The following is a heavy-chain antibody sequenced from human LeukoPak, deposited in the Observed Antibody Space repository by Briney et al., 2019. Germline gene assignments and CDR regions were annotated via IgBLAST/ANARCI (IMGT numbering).Heavy chain of an antibody. CDR2: IIPILGIA. CDR1: GGTFSSYT. V-gene: IGHV1-69*02. Sequence: VASVKVSCKASGGTFSSYTISWVRQAPGQGLEWMGRIIPILGIANYAQKFQGRVTITADKSTSTAYMELSSLRSEGTAVYYCARALSTHYYDSSGYSNWGQGTLVTVSS. J-gene: IGHJ4*02. CDR3: ARALSTHYYDSSGYSN. D-gene: IGHD3-22*01.